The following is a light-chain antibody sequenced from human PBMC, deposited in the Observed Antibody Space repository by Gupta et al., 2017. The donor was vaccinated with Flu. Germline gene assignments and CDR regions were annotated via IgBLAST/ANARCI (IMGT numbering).Light chain of an antibody. J-gene: IGLJ2*01. CDR2: DVS. CDR1: STDVGAYDY. V-gene: IGLV2-14*03. Sequence: QSALTQPDSVSGSPGQSITISCTGTSTDVGAYDYVSWYQQYSGKAPNLLIFDVSNRPSGVPNRFSGSKSGNTASLTISGLQTEDEADYYCGSYSINTYLFFGGGIKLTVL. CDR3: GSYSINTYLF.